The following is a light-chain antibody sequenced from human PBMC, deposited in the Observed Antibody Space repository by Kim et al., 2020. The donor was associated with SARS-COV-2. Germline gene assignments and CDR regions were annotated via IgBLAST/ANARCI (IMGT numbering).Light chain of an antibody. CDR3: EQLYSYPLT. CDR2: DAS. Sequence: GDRVTITCRTSQGISTGLAWYQQKPGKAPNLLISDASNLQSGVPSRFSGSGSGTDFTVTISSLQPEDFATYFCEQLYSYPLTFGQGTRLEIK. CDR1: QGISTG. V-gene: IGKV1-13*02. J-gene: IGKJ5*01.